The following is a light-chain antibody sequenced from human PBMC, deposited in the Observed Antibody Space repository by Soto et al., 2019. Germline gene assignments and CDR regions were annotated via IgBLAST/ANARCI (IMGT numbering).Light chain of an antibody. CDR3: HQYNTWPPIT. CDR2: GAS. J-gene: IGKJ5*01. CDR1: QSVSSN. V-gene: IGKV3-15*01. Sequence: EIVMTQSPATLSVSTGERATLSCRASQSVSSNLAWYQQKPGQAPRLLIYGASTRATGIPARFSGSGSGTEFTLTISSLQSEDFAVYYCHQYNTWPPITFGQGTRLEIK.